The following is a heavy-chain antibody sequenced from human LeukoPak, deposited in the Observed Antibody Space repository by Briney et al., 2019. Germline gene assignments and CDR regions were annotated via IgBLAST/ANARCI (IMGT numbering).Heavy chain of an antibody. CDR2: IRYDGSNK. J-gene: IGHJ5*02. V-gene: IGHV3-30*02. D-gene: IGHD3-16*02. CDR3: AKGDTYYDYVWGSYRFGP. CDR1: GFTFSSYG. Sequence: GGSLRLSCAASGFTFSSYGMHWVRQAPGKGLEWVAFIRYDGSNKYYADSVKGRFTISRDNSKNTLYLQMNSLRAEDTAVYYCAKGDTYYDYVWGSYRFGPWGQGTLVTVSP.